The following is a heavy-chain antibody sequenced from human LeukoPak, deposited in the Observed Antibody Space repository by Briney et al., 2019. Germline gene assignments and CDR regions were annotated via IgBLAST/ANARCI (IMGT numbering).Heavy chain of an antibody. CDR2: INHSGST. CDR3: ARGPALMDV. V-gene: IGHV4-34*01. Sequence: SETLSLTCAVYGGSFSGYYWSWTRQPPGKGLEWIGEINHSGSTNYNPSLKSRVTISVDTSKNQFSLKLSSVTAADTAVYYCARGPALMDVWGQGTTVTVSS. J-gene: IGHJ6*02. CDR1: GGSFSGYY.